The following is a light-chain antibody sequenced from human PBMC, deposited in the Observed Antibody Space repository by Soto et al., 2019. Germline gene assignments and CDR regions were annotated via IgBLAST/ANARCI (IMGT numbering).Light chain of an antibody. J-gene: IGLJ1*01. Sequence: QSVLTQPPSVSGAPGQRVTISCTGSSSNIGAGYDVHWYQQLPGSAPKLLIYGNSNRPSGVRDRFSGSKSGTSASRAITGLQAEDGADYYCQSYDSSLSGSNYVFGTGTKVTLL. CDR3: QSYDSSLSGSNYV. CDR2: GNS. CDR1: SSNIGAGYD. V-gene: IGLV1-40*01.